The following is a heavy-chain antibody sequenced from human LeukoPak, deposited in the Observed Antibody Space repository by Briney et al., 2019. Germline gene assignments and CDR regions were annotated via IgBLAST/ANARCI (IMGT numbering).Heavy chain of an antibody. CDR3: ARDLGYCSGGSCYLLDY. CDR2: ISGSGGAT. D-gene: IGHD2-15*01. V-gene: IGHV3-23*01. J-gene: IGHJ4*02. CDR1: GFTFNSYP. Sequence: GGSLRLSCAASGFTFNSYPMTWVRQAPGKGLEWVSLISGSGGATYYADSMKGRFTISRDNSKNTLYLQMNSLRADDTAVYYCARDLGYCSGGSCYLLDYWGQGTLVTVSS.